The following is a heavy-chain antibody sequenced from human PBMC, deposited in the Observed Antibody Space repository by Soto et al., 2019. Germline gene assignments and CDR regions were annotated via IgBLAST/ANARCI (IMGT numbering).Heavy chain of an antibody. Sequence: SETLSLTCGVSGVSLSGHYWSWIRQPPGKGLEWIGEITPIGGTTYNPSLKSRLSISLDTSKSQFSLNLTSVSAADTAVYYCARGGITLAWNYYYYGMDVWGQGTTVTVS. J-gene: IGHJ6*02. CDR2: ITPIGGT. D-gene: IGHD1-1*01. CDR1: GVSLSGHY. V-gene: IGHV4-34*01. CDR3: ARGGITLAWNYYYYGMDV.